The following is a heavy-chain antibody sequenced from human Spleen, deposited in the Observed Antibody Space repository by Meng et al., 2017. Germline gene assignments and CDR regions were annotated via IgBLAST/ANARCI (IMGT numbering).Heavy chain of an antibody. Sequence: SETLSLTCTVSGGTISSSSYSWGWHRQPPGQELEWIGSIFHSGDTYYNPPLKRLVTMSLDTSKNQFPQNLSSATAAATAMYCGTRDVIPIPWGQGTLVTVSS. J-gene: IGHJ5*02. CDR1: GGTISSSSYS. CDR3: TRDVIPIP. D-gene: IGHD3-16*01. V-gene: IGHV4-39*06. CDR2: IFHSGDT.